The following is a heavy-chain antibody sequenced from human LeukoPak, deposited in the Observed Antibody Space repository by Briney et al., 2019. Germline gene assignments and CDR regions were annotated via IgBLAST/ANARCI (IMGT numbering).Heavy chain of an antibody. CDR3: AKGPARTYDILTGYYRD. CDR2: ISWNSGSI. CDR1: GFTFDDYA. D-gene: IGHD3-9*01. Sequence: GGSLRLSCAASGFTFDDYAMHWVRQAPGKGLEWVSGISWNSGSIGYADSVKGRFTISRDNAKNSLYLQMNSLRAEDTALYYCAKGPARTYDILTGYYRDWGQGTLVTVSS. V-gene: IGHV3-9*01. J-gene: IGHJ4*02.